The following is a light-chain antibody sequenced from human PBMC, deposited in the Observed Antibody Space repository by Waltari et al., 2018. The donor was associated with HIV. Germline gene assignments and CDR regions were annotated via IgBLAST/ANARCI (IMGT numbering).Light chain of an antibody. CDR2: KNR. CDR3: VGWDASLSAYV. CDR1: SSNIGNDN. J-gene: IGLJ1*01. Sequence: QSVLTQPPSASGTPGQRVTISCSGSSSNIGNDNVYWYQQLPGTTPKLLIYKNRQRPSGVPDRFAGAKSGTSAYLAISGLRSEDEADYYCVGWDASLSAYVFGAGTKVTVL. V-gene: IGLV1-47*01.